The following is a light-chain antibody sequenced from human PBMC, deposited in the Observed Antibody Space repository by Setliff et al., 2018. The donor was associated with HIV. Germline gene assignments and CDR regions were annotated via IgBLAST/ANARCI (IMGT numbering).Light chain of an antibody. CDR1: SSDVDAYDY. J-gene: IGLJ1*01. Sequence: QSALTQPRSMSGSPGQSVTISCTGTSSDVDAYDYVSWYQHHPGKVPKLLIYDVSERPSGVPDRFSGSKSGNTASLTISGLQAEDEADYYYRSYAGSYTYVFGTGTKV. V-gene: IGLV2-11*01. CDR2: DVS. CDR3: RSYAGSYTYV.